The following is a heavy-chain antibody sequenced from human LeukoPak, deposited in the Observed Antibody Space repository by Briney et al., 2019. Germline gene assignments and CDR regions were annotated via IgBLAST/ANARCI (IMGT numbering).Heavy chain of an antibody. CDR2: IGTAGDT. Sequence: PGGSLRLSCAASGFTFSSYDMHWVRQATGKGLEWVSAIGTAGDTYYPGSVKGRFTISRENAKNSLYLQMNSLRAGDTAVYYCAREAGGSDAFDIWGQGTMVTVSS. CDR1: GFTFSSYD. V-gene: IGHV3-13*01. D-gene: IGHD3-10*01. J-gene: IGHJ3*02. CDR3: AREAGGSDAFDI.